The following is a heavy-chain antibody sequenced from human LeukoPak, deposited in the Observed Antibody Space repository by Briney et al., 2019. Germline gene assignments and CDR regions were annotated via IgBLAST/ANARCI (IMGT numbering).Heavy chain of an antibody. J-gene: IGHJ4*02. V-gene: IGHV4-59*01. Sequence: SKTLSLTCTVSGGSISTYYWSWVRQPPGKGLEWIGYIYYTGTTNYNPSLKSRVTMSVDTSKNQFSLKLSSVTAADTAVYYCARGIRGSGWSYYFDYWGQGTLVTVSS. CDR1: GGSISTYY. CDR3: ARGIRGSGWSYYFDY. CDR2: IYYTGTT. D-gene: IGHD6-19*01.